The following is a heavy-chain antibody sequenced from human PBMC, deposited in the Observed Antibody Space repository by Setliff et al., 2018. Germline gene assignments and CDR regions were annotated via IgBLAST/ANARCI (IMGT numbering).Heavy chain of an antibody. Sequence: LSLTCAVYGDSFSDYYWSWIRQPPGKGLEWIEEINHRGSTNYSPSLRSRVTMSVDTSTSTAYLEFKSLRSDDTAIYYCSRLVRFCTKISCQRLLGDDYWGQGALVTVPQ. J-gene: IGHJ4*02. V-gene: IGHV4-34*10. CDR3: SRLVRFCTKISCQRLLGDDY. CDR1: GDSFSDYY. D-gene: IGHD2-2*01. CDR2: INHRGST.